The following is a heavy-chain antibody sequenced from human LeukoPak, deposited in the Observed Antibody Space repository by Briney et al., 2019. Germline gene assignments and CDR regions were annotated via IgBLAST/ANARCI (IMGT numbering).Heavy chain of an antibody. J-gene: IGHJ4*02. CDR3: STALRWGILPGDY. CDR1: GFTFSNAW. Sequence: GSLRLSCAASGFTFSNAWMSWVRQAPGKGLEWVGRIKSKTDGGTADYAAPVKGRFTISRDDSKNTLCLQMNSLKTEDTAVYYCSTALRWGILPGDYWGQGTLVTVSS. CDR2: IKSKTDGGTA. D-gene: IGHD4-23*01. V-gene: IGHV3-15*01.